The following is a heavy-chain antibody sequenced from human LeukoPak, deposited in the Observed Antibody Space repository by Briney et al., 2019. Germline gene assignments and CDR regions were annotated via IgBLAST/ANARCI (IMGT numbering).Heavy chain of an antibody. CDR1: AFSSSRHD. D-gene: IGHD6-13*01. CDR3: VRDMTARSWHAFDS. V-gene: IGHV3-21*05. CDR2: ITTSSDDT. J-gene: IGHJ4*02. Sequence: GGSLRLACAPSAFSSSRHDMDWVRPAQGGGIEWISHITTSSDDTHYADSVKGRFIISRDNIKDSLYLQMNSLRAEDTAVYYCVRDMTARSWHAFDSWGRGTLVTVSS.